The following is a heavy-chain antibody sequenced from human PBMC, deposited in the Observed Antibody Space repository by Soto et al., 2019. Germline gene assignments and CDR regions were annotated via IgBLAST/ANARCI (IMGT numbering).Heavy chain of an antibody. Sequence: TSEPLSLTCTVSCGSISSGGYHWSWIRQNPGEGLEWIGYIYYSGSTYYNPSLKSRVTISVDTSKNQFSLKLSSVTAADTAVYYCARVRYSSGWFSEWETREGHIYYFDYWGQGTLVTVSS. J-gene: IGHJ4*02. V-gene: IGHV4-31*03. CDR2: IYYSGST. CDR3: ARVRYSSGWFSEWETREGHIYYFDY. D-gene: IGHD6-19*01. CDR1: CGSISSGGYH.